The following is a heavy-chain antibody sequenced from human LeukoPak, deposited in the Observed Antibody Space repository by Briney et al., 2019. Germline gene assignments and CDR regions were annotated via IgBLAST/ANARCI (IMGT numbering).Heavy chain of an antibody. CDR1: GFSFSGYW. J-gene: IGHJ4*02. Sequence: PGGSLRLSCAASGFSFSGYWMTWVRQAPGKGLELVANIKHDGSDKYYVDSVKGRFTISRDNAKNSLYLQMNSLRDEDTAVYYCAAAGGFDYWGQGTLVTVSS. D-gene: IGHD3-10*01. V-gene: IGHV3-7*02. CDR2: IKHDGSDK. CDR3: AAAGGFDY.